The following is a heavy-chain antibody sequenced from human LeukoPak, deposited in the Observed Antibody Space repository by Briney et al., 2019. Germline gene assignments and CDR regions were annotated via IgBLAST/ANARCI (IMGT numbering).Heavy chain of an antibody. CDR3: ARLYCGGDCYYLASGAYYFDY. V-gene: IGHV5-51*01. Sequence: GESLKISCKGSGYSFTSYWIGWVRQMPGKGLEGMGIIYPGDSDTRYSPSFQGQVPISADKSISTASLQWSSLQASDTAMYSCARLYCGGDCYYLASGAYYFDYWGQGTLVTVSS. CDR1: GYSFTSYW. J-gene: IGHJ4*02. CDR2: IYPGDSDT. D-gene: IGHD2-21*02.